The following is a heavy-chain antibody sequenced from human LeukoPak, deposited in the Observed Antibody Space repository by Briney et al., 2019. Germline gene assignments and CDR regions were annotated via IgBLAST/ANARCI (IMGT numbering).Heavy chain of an antibody. Sequence: RWASVKVSCKASGGTFSSYAISWVRQAPGQGLEWMGGIIPIFGTANYAQKFQGRVTITAGKSTSTAYMELSSLRSEDTAVYYCARRVGIQLWARHNWFDPWGQGTLVTVSS. J-gene: IGHJ5*02. CDR1: GGTFSSYA. CDR2: IIPIFGTA. V-gene: IGHV1-69*06. D-gene: IGHD5-18*01. CDR3: ARRVGIQLWARHNWFDP.